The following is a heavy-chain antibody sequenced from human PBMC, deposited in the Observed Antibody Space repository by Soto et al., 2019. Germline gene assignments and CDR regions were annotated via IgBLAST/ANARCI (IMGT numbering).Heavy chain of an antibody. CDR2: ISSSGSTI. V-gene: IGHV3-48*03. CDR1: GFTFSSYE. J-gene: IGHJ4*02. D-gene: IGHD5-12*01. CDR3: SRDLGRWLHFDY. Sequence: GGSLRLSCAASGFTFSSYEMNWVRQAPGKGLEWVSYISSSGSTIYYADSVKGRFTISRDNAKNSLYLQMNSLRAEDTAVYYCSRDLGRWLHFDYWGQGTLVTVSS.